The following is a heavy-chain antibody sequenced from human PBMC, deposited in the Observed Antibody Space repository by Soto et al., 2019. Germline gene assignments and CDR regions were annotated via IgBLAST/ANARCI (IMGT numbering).Heavy chain of an antibody. J-gene: IGHJ5*02. Sequence: ASVKVSCKVSGYTLTELSMHWVRQAPGKGLEWMGGFDPEDGETIYAQKFQGRVTMTEDTSADTAYMELSSLRSEDTAVYYCARDSKHRLEWLLSTDTWFDPWGQGTLVTVSS. D-gene: IGHD3-3*01. V-gene: IGHV1-24*01. CDR2: FDPEDGET. CDR3: ARDSKHRLEWLLSTDTWFDP. CDR1: GYTLTELS.